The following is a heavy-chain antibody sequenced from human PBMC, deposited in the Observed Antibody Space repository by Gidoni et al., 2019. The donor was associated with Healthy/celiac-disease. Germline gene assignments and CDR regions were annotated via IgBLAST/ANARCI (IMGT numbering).Heavy chain of an antibody. CDR1: GFTFSSYA. CDR2: ISYDGSNK. J-gene: IGHJ4*02. V-gene: IGHV3-30-3*01. Sequence: QVQLVESGGGVVQPGRSLRLSCAASGFTFSSYAMHWVRQAPGKGLEWVAVISYDGSNKYYADSVKGLFTISRDNSKNTLYLQMNSLRAEDTAVYYCAREADSSAFDYWGQGTLVTVSS. D-gene: IGHD3-22*01. CDR3: AREADSSAFDY.